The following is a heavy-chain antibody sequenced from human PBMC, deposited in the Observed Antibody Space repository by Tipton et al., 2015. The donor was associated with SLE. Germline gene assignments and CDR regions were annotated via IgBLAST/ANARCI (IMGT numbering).Heavy chain of an antibody. D-gene: IGHD2-15*01. CDR3: ARLPVWVSGANDY. CDR2: VYDSGTT. V-gene: IGHV4-59*08. Sequence: TLSLTCTVSGGSISGHQWNWIRQPPGKEPEWMGYVYDSGTTNYNPSLKSRVTISVDTSRKQFSLRLNSVTAADTAVYYCARLPVWVSGANDYWGQGTLVTVSS. J-gene: IGHJ4*02. CDR1: GGSISGHQ.